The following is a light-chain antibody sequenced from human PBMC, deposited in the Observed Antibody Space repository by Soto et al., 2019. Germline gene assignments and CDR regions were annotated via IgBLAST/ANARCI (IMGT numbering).Light chain of an antibody. V-gene: IGLV2-14*01. J-gene: IGLJ1*01. Sequence: QPVLTQPASVSGSPGQSITISCTGTSSDVGGYNYVSWYQHHPGKAPKLMIYEVSNWPSGVSNRFSGSKSGNTASLTISGLQAEDEADYYCSSYIDTTIRVFGTGTKVTVL. CDR3: SSYIDTTIRV. CDR1: SSDVGGYNY. CDR2: EVS.